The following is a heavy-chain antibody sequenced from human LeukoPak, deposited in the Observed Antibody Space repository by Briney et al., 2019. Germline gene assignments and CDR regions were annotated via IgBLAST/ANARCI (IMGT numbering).Heavy chain of an antibody. Sequence: PGGSLRLSCAASGFTVSRNYMSWVRPAPGKGLEGVSVSYSGGDTYYPESVKGRFTVSRDNPKNTVYLQMNSLRAEDTAVYFCARSPVLDRNDWSFADWGQGTLVTVSS. CDR2: SYSGGDT. D-gene: IGHD1-1*01. CDR3: ARSPVLDRNDWSFAD. V-gene: IGHV3-53*01. CDR1: GFTVSRNY. J-gene: IGHJ4*02.